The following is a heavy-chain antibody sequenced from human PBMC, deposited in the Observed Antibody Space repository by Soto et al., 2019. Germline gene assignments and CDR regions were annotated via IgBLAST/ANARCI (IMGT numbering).Heavy chain of an antibody. CDR2: INFDGSST. CDR3: ARVGVAETSLYYYYYGMDV. J-gene: IGHJ6*02. CDR1: GFTFRSYW. V-gene: IGHV3-74*01. Sequence: PGGSLRLSCVASGFTFRSYWMHWVRQAPGKGLEWVSRINFDGSSTVYADSVEGRFTVSRDNAKNTLYLQVNSLRAEDSAVYYCARVGVAETSLYYYYYGMDVWGQGTTVTVSS. D-gene: IGHD3-16*01.